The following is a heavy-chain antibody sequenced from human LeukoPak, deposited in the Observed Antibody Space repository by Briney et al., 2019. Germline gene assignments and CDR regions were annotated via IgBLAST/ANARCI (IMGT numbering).Heavy chain of an antibody. J-gene: IGHJ4*02. CDR3: ARLGSATYDY. D-gene: IGHD1-26*01. CDR1: GGSFSGYY. CDR2: IYYSGST. Sequence: SETLSLTCSVSGGSFSGYYWNWIRQPPGKGLEWTGHIYYSGSTNYHPSLKSRVTISLDTSKNRFSLKLSPVTAADTAVYYCARLGSATYDYWGQGTLVTVSS. V-gene: IGHV4-59*08.